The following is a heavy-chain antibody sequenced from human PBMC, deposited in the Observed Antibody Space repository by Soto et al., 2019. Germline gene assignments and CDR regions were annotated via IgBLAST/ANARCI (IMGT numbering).Heavy chain of an antibody. CDR2: VSNDGSIK. Sequence: QVQLVASGGGVVQPGRSLRLSCAASGFSFSSYAMHWVRQAPGNGLEWLAGVSNDGSIKHYVDSVKGGFTISRDNYKNTQSLQMNSPKAEDTAVYYCARALCTNGVGSYCVDSWDQGTLVTVGS. D-gene: IGHD2-8*01. CDR1: GFSFSSYA. J-gene: IGHJ4*02. CDR3: ARALCTNGVGSYCVDS. V-gene: IGHV3-30-3*01.